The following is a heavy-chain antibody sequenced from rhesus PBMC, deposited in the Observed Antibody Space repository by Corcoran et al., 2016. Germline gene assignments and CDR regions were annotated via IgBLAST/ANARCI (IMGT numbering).Heavy chain of an antibody. CDR2: IRSKSNNYET. J-gene: IGHJ5-1*01. D-gene: IGHD1-44*02. CDR1: GFTFSSSA. Sequence: EVQLVESGGGLVQPGGSLRPSCAASGFTFSSSAMPWVRPASGKGLEGVGRIRSKSNNYETGYAASLQVRFTISRDDSKNTAYLPMTSLKTEDTAVYYCTTGRVWRFDVWGAGVLVTVSS. CDR3: TTGRVWRFDV. V-gene: IGHV3-118*01.